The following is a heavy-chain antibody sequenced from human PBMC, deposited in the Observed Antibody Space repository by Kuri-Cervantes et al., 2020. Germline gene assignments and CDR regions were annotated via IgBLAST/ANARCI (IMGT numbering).Heavy chain of an antibody. Sequence: GGSLRLSCSASGFTFNRSAVHWVRQTPGKGLEWVAVVSYDGRNKYYADSVEGRFTISRDNSKDSLYLQMNSLRAEDTAVYYCARDARQRYCSSTSCGDYYYYYYMDVWGKGTTVTVSS. CDR2: VSYDGRNK. D-gene: IGHD2-2*01. V-gene: IGHV3-30*04. CDR1: GFTFNRSA. CDR3: ARDARQRYCSSTSCGDYYYYYYMDV. J-gene: IGHJ6*03.